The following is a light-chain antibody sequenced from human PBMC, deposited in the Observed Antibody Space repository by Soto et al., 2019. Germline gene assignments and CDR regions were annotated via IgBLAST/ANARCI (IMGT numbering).Light chain of an antibody. Sequence: QSALTQPASVSGSPGQSITISCTGTSSDIGTYNYVSWYQHHTGKVPKLMIYDVSNRPSGVSNRFSGSKSGNTASLTISGLQAEDEADYYCSSYSSSSTLLLFGGGTQLTVL. CDR1: SSDIGTYNY. CDR3: SSYSSSSTLLL. CDR2: DVS. J-gene: IGLJ7*01. V-gene: IGLV2-14*01.